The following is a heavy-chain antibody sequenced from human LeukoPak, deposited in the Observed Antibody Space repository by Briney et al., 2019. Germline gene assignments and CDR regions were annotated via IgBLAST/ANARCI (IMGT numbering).Heavy chain of an antibody. V-gene: IGHV3-23*01. CDR1: GFTFSNHG. CDR3: ARDPYSGGYGAYYYYYMDL. CDR2: ISPSGDIT. J-gene: IGHJ6*03. D-gene: IGHD1-26*01. Sequence: GGSLRLSCAASGFTFSNHGMNWVRQAPGKGLEWVSGISPSGDITYYADSVKGRFTISRDNAKNSLYLQMNGLRVEDTAVYYCARDPYSGGYGAYYYYYMDLWGKGTTVTISS.